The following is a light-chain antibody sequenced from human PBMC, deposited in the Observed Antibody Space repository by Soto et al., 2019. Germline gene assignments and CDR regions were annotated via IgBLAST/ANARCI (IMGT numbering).Light chain of an antibody. CDR3: AAWDASLSACV. Sequence: QSVLTQPPSASGTPGQRVTISCSGSSSNIGSNYVYWYQQLPGTAPKLLIYSNNQRPSGVPDRFSGSKSGTSASLAISGLRSEDEAIYYCAAWDASLSACVFGNGTQLTVL. V-gene: IGLV1-47*02. CDR1: SSNIGSNY. CDR2: SNN. J-gene: IGLJ1*01.